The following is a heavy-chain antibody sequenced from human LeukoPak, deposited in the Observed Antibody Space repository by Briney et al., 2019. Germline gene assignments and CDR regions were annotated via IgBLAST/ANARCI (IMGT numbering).Heavy chain of an antibody. V-gene: IGHV3-21*01. CDR1: EFALERYT. Sequence: GGSLRLSCEVSEFALERYTMSWVRQAPGKGLEWVSSISGVGASYIFYADSVKGRFTISRDNARNSLYLQMDSLKVEDTALYYSARDNGHRYEFLVAKWYFDLWGRGTLVSVSS. D-gene: IGHD5-12*01. CDR2: ISGVGASYI. J-gene: IGHJ2*01. CDR3: ARDNGHRYEFLVAKWYFDL.